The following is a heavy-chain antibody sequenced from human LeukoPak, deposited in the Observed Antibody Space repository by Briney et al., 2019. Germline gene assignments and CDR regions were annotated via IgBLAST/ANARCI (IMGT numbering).Heavy chain of an antibody. CDR3: AAYDSSGYYQRYYYYYYMDV. CDR2: INHSGST. V-gene: IGHV4-34*01. J-gene: IGHJ6*03. Sequence: PSETLSLTCAVYGGSFSGYYWSWIRQPPGKGLEWIGEINHSGSTNYNPSLKSRVTISVDTSKNQFSLKLSSVTAADTAVYYCAAYDSSGYYQRYYYYYYMDVWGKGTTVTVSS. CDR1: GGSFSGYY. D-gene: IGHD3-22*01.